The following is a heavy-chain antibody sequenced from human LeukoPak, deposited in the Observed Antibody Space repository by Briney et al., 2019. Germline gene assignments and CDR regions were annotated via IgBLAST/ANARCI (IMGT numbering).Heavy chain of an antibody. Sequence: SGPTLVNPTQTFTLTCTFSGFLLSDTAVGVHWIRGPPGKALEWLALVYWIDDNKYSPSLNSRLTVTKDTSKTQVVLTMTNMDPVDTATYYCTHSSGWTSDYWGQGILVTVSS. CDR3: THSSGWTSDY. J-gene: IGHJ4*02. CDR1: GFLLSDTAVG. D-gene: IGHD6-19*01. CDR2: VYWIDDN. V-gene: IGHV2-5*01.